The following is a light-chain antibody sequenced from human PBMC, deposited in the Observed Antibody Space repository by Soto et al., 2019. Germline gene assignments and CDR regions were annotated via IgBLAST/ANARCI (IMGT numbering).Light chain of an antibody. V-gene: IGLV2-14*03. CDR1: SSDIGSYDH. CDR2: AVS. Sequence: SVLTQPASVSGSPGQSITISCSGTSSDIGSYDHVACYQQFPGKSPKLIIYAVSDRPSGVSDRFSGSKSGISASLTISGLQTEDEADYYCISYTDRQSYLFGTGTKVTVL. CDR3: ISYTDRQSYL. J-gene: IGLJ1*01.